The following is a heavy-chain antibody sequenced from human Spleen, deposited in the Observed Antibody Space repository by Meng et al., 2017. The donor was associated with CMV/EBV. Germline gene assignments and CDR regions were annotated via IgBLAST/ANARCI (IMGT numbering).Heavy chain of an antibody. V-gene: IGHV1-18*01. D-gene: IGHD2/OR15-2a*01. J-gene: IGHJ4*02. Sequence: ASVKVSCKASGFTLANFGVTWVRQAPGQGLEFMGWISDYNGNTNYARNFQGRVTLTTDSSNNTAFMELRGLRSGDTAVYYCARGGMMWRSGIVIEPATAFDFWGQGTLVTVSS. CDR3: ARGGMMWRSGIVIEPATAFDF. CDR1: GFTLANFG. CDR2: ISDYNGNT.